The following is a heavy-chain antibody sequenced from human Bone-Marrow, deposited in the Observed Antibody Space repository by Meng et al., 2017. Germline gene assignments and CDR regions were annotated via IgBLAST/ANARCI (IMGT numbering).Heavy chain of an antibody. J-gene: IGHJ6*02. Sequence: GESLKISCKGSGYSFTSYWIGWVRQMPGKGLEWMGIIYPGDSDTRYSPSFQGQVTISADKSISTAYLQWSSLKASDTAMYYCARYQYSGSYLRWYYYYGMDVWGQGTTVTVSS. D-gene: IGHD1-26*01. CDR1: GYSFTSYW. CDR2: IYPGDSDT. CDR3: ARYQYSGSYLRWYYYYGMDV. V-gene: IGHV5-51*01.